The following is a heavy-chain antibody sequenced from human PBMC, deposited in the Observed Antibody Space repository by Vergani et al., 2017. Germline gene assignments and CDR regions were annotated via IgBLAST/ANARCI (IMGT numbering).Heavy chain of an antibody. J-gene: IGHJ3*02. CDR2: INAGNGNT. CDR1: GYTFTDYA. V-gene: IGHV1-3*01. CDR3: ARVQYYYDSSGYYYVSAFDI. D-gene: IGHD3-22*01. Sequence: QVKLVQSGAEVKKPGASVTVSCKASGYTFTDYAMHWVRRAPGQRLEWMGWINAGNGNTKYSQKFQGRGTIIRDTSASTAYMELSSLRSEDTAVYYSARVQYYYDSSGYYYVSAFDIWGQGTMVTVSS.